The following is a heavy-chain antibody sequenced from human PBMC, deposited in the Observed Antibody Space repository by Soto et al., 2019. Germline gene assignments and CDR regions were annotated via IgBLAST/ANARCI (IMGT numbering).Heavy chain of an antibody. CDR3: VIVRVLLGDVVD. V-gene: IGHV4-30-4*01. D-gene: IGHD3-10*01. Sequence: SETLSLTCTVSGGSISSGDYYWSWIRQPPGKGLEWIGYIYYSGSTYYNPSLKSRVTISVDTSKNQFSLKLSSVTAAGTAVYYCVIVRVLLGDVVDWGQGILVTVSS. J-gene: IGHJ4*02. CDR1: GGSISSGDYY. CDR2: IYYSGST.